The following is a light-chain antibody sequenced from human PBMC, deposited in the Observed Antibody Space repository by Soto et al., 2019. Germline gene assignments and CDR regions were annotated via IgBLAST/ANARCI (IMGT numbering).Light chain of an antibody. J-gene: IGKJ1*01. CDR1: QSINSW. Sequence: DIQMTQSPSTLSASVGDRVTITCRASQSINSWLAWYQQKPGKAPSLVIYKASILESGVPSRFSGSGSVTEFTLTISSLQPDDFATYYCQQYHSYSWTFGQGTKVDMK. CDR3: QQYHSYSWT. V-gene: IGKV1-5*03. CDR2: KAS.